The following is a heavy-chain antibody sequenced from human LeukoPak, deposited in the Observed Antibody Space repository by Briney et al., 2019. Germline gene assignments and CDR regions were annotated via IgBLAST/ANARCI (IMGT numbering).Heavy chain of an antibody. J-gene: IGHJ1*01. CDR3: ARALGTVAASIHQH. D-gene: IGHD6-19*01. CDR2: ISSSGGTI. CDR1: GFTFSDYS. V-gene: IGHV3-11*04. Sequence: GGSLRLSCAASGFTFSDYSMSWIRQAPGKGLEWVSYISSSGGTIYYADSVKGRFIISRDNAKNSLYLQMNSLRAEDTAVYYCARALGTVAASIHQHWGQGTLVTVSS.